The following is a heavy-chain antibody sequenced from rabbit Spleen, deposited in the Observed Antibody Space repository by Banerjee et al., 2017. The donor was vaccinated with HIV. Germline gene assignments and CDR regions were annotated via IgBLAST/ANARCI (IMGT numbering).Heavy chain of an antibody. J-gene: IGHJ4*01. CDR2: IVPLFHNS. Sequence: EESGGGLVQAEGALTLTCTASGFDFSSYGVSWVRQAPGKGLEWIGYIVPLFHNSFPAYWVKARFSIARLIAQNTLYLQLNSLTAADTAPYFCVRDRANSSCDYGPYYFDLWGPGTLVTVS. D-gene: IGHD1-1*01. V-gene: IGHV1S47*01. CDR1: GFDFSSYG. CDR3: VRDRANSSCDYGPYYFDL.